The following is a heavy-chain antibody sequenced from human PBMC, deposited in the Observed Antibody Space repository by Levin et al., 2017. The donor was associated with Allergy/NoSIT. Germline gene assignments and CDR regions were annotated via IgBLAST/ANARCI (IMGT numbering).Heavy chain of an antibody. Sequence: ASVKVSCKASGYTFTGYYMHWVRQAPGQGLEWMGWINPNSGGTNYAQKFQGRVTMTRDTSISTAYMELSRLRSDDTAVYYCARDDYYDSSTGHTQGDLWGRGTLVTVSS. D-gene: IGHD3-22*01. J-gene: IGHJ2*01. CDR1: GYTFTGYY. V-gene: IGHV1-2*02. CDR3: ARDDYYDSSTGHTQGDL. CDR2: INPNSGGT.